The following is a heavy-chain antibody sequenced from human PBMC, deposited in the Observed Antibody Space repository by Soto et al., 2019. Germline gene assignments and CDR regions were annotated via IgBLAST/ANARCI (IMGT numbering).Heavy chain of an antibody. V-gene: IGHV4-59*01. CDR3: ARRRDGYTGVWLDP. Sequence: PSQTLSLTCTVSGASISAFYWSWIRQPPGKGLEWIGHIYYTGSTGYNPSLKSRVTISVDTSKNKFSLNLTSVTPADTAVYYCARRRDGYTGVWLDPWGQGTLVTVSS. CDR2: IYYTGST. J-gene: IGHJ5*02. CDR1: GASISAFY. D-gene: IGHD5-12*01.